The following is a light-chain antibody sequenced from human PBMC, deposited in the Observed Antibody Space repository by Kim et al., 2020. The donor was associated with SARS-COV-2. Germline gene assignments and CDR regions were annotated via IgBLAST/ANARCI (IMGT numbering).Light chain of an antibody. CDR1: RSNIGTYT. CDR2: LDD. V-gene: IGLV1-44*01. CDR3: AAWDDSLNGQYV. J-gene: IGLJ1*01. Sequence: QSVLTQAPSVSGTPGQRVSISCSGSRSNIGTYTVNWYQHLPGTAPKPLIYLDDQRPSGVPNRFSGSKSGTSASLAISGLQSEDEADYYCAAWDDSLNGQYVFGTGTKVTVL.